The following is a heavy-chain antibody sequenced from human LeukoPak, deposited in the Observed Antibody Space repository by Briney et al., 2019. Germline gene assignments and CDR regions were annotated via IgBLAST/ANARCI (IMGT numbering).Heavy chain of an antibody. CDR3: ARASYAPYDAFDI. D-gene: IGHD2-2*01. V-gene: IGHV5-51*06. J-gene: IGHJ3*02. CDR2: IYPGDSDT. Sequence: GESLKISCKGSGYSFTSYWIGWVRQMPGKGLEWMGIIYPGDSDTRYSPSFQGQVTISADKSISTACLQWSSLKASITVMYCCARASYAPYDAFDIWGQGTMVTVSS. CDR1: GYSFTSYW.